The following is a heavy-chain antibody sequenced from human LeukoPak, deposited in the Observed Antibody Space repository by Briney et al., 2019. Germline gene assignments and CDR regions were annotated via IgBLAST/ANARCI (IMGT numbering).Heavy chain of an antibody. J-gene: IGHJ4*02. CDR3: ARDGIVGASDYFDY. V-gene: IGHV3-23*01. Sequence: PGGSLRLSCAASEFSVGSNYMTWVRQAPGKGLEWVSTISNSDYSTYYADSVKGRFTISRDNSKNTLYLQMNSLRAEDTAVYYCARDGIVGASDYFDYWGQGTLVTVSS. D-gene: IGHD1-26*01. CDR2: ISNSDYST. CDR1: EFSVGSNY.